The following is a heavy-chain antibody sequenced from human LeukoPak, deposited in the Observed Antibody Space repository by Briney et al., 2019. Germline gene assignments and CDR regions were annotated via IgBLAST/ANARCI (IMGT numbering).Heavy chain of an antibody. D-gene: IGHD1-1*01. Sequence: SVKVSCKASGGTFSSYAISWVRQAPGLGLEWMGGIIPIFGTANYAQKFQDTVTITTDESTSTAYMELSSLRSEDTAVYYCAVGTGYYFDYWGQGTLVTVSS. CDR2: IIPIFGTA. V-gene: IGHV1-69*05. CDR3: AVGTGYYFDY. CDR1: GGTFSSYA. J-gene: IGHJ4*02.